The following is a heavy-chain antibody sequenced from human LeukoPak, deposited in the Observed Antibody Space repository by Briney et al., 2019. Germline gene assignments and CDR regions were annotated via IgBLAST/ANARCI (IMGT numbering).Heavy chain of an antibody. V-gene: IGHV4-39*07. Sequence: SETLSLTCTVSGGSISSSSYYWGWIRQPPGKGLEWIGSIYYSGSTYYNPSLKSRVTISVDTSKNQFSLKLSSVTAADTAVYYCARVLDYGDYEYFDYWGQGTLVTVSS. CDR2: IYYSGST. D-gene: IGHD4-17*01. CDR3: ARVLDYGDYEYFDY. CDR1: GGSISSSSYY. J-gene: IGHJ4*02.